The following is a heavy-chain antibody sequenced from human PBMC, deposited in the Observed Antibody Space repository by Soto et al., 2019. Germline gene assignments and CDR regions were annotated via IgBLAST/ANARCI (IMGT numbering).Heavy chain of an antibody. J-gene: IGHJ6*02. CDR3: ARHPPYSSYGMDV. CDR2: IDPSDSYT. D-gene: IGHD6-13*01. V-gene: IGHV5-10-1*01. Sequence: PGEALKISRKGSGYSFTSYWISLVRQMPGKGLEWMGRIDPSDSYTNYSPSFQGHVTISADKSISTAYLQWSSLKASDTAMYYCARHPPYSSYGMDVWGQGTMVTVSS. CDR1: GYSFTSYW.